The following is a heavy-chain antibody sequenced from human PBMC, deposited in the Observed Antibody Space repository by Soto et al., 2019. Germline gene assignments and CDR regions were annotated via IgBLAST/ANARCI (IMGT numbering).Heavy chain of an antibody. CDR3: AGERGEEIVGATNYYYGMDV. CDR1: GFTVSSNY. CDR2: IYSGGST. Sequence: EVQLVETGGGLIQPGGSLRLSCAASGFTVSSNYMSWVRQAPGKGLEWVSVIYSGGSTYYADSVKGRFTISRDNSKNTLYLQMNSPRAEDTAVYYCAGERGEEIVGATNYYYGMDVWGQGTTVTVSS. V-gene: IGHV3-53*02. D-gene: IGHD1-26*01. J-gene: IGHJ6*02.